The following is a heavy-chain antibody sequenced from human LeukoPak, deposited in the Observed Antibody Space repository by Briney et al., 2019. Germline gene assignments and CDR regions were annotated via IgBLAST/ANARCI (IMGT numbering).Heavy chain of an antibody. CDR3: ARIHRGKNSGSYLFDY. V-gene: IGHV4-39*07. J-gene: IGHJ4*02. CDR1: GGSISISSYY. Sequence: PSETLSLTCTVSGGSISISSYYWGWVRQPPGKGLEWIANVYYSGSTYYNPSLKSRVTISINTSKNQFSLKVTSVTAADTAVYYCARIHRGKNSGSYLFDYWGQGTLVTVSS. D-gene: IGHD1-26*01. CDR2: VYYSGST.